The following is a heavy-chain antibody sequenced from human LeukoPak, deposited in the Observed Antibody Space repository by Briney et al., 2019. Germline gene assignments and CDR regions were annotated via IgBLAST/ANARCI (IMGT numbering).Heavy chain of an antibody. D-gene: IGHD2-15*01. CDR2: INDSGST. V-gene: IGHV4-34*01. Sequence: SETLSLTCAVYGGSFSGYYWSWIRQPPGKGLEWIGEINDSGSTNYNPSLRSRVTISVDTSKSPFSLKLSSVTAPDTAVYYCASFYCSGGSCYQYYYYYYMDVWGKGTTVTISS. CDR3: ASFYCSGGSCYQYYYYYYMDV. J-gene: IGHJ6*03. CDR1: GGSFSGYY.